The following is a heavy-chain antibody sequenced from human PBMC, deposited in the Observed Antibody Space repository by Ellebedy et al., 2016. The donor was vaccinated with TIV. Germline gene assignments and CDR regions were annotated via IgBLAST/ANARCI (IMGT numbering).Heavy chain of an antibody. CDR1: GGSISSYY. CDR2: IYYSGST. CDR3: AREEAGSGWFDP. D-gene: IGHD3-10*01. V-gene: IGHV4-59*12. Sequence: SETLSLTCTVSGGSISSYYWSWIRQPPGKGLEWIGYIYYSGSTNYNPSLKSRVTISVDTSKNQFSLKLSSVTAADTAVYYCAREEAGSGWFDPWGQGTLVTVSS. J-gene: IGHJ5*02.